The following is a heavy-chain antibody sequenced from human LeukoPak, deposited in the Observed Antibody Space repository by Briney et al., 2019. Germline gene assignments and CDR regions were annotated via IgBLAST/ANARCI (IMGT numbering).Heavy chain of an antibody. J-gene: IGHJ4*02. CDR3: SREGTTGWAF. V-gene: IGHV4-59*01. D-gene: IGHD1-1*01. CDR2: IYFSGNT. CDR1: GGSISGYY. Sequence: SETLSLTCTVSGGSISGYYWSWIRQRPRKGPEWIGYIYFSGNTKYNPSFNSRVTMSVDTSKNQFSLKLTSVTAADTAVYFCSREGTTGWAFWGQGTLVTVSS.